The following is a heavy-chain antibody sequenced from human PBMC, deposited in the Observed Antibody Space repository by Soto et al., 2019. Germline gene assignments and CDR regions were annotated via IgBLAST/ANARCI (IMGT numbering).Heavy chain of an antibody. CDR1: AGFVSTDSYS. CDR2: IYSSENT. Sequence: SETWRHTCTVSAGFVSTDSYSWGCLRLSPRKGLEWIGTIYSSENTYYNPSLLSRVTISVDTSKNEFSLRLSSVTAADTAVYYCARLNGYCISPNSHGYYGMHVWGQGTTVIV. J-gene: IGHJ6*02. CDR3: ARLNGYCISPNSHGYYGMHV. D-gene: IGHD2-2*03. V-gene: IGHV4-39*01.